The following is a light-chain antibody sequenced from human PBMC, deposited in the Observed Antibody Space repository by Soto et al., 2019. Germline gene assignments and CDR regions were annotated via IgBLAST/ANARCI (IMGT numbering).Light chain of an antibody. J-gene: IGKJ4*01. CDR1: QSISSW. V-gene: IGKV1-5*03. CDR2: KAS. CDR3: PQYKSYPIT. Sequence: DIQMTQSPSTLSASVGDRVTITCRASQSISSWLAWYPQKPGKAPKLLIYKASYLGGGVPSRFSGRGSGPEFTLNISSLQTDDFASGSCPQYKSYPITFGGGTNVAIK.